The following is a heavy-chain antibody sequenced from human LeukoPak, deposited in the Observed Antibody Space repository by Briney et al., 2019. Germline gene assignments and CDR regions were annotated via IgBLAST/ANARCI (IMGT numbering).Heavy chain of an antibody. Sequence: SVKDSCKASGATFSSYAISWVRQAPGPGLEWMGGIIPIFGTANYAQKFQGRVTITADETTSTAYMELRSLRSEDTAVYYCAMTMGATIGVTFDLWGRGTLVTVS. D-gene: IGHD5-24*01. CDR1: GATFSSYA. CDR2: IIPIFGTA. CDR3: AMTMGATIGVTFDL. J-gene: IGHJ2*01. V-gene: IGHV1-69*01.